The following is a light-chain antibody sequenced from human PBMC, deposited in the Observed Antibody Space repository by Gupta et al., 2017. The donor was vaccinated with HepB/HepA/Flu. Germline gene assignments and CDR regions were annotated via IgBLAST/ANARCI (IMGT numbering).Light chain of an antibody. CDR2: EVT. CDR3: CSFAGSSTVI. CDR1: SSDVGSYNL. V-gene: IGLV2-23*02. Sequence: SALPHPASVSGSPGQSITISCTGTSSDVGSYNLVSWYQHHPGKAPKLMIYEVTQRPSGVSNRFSGSKSGNTASLTISGLQAEDEADYYCCSFAGSSTVIFGGGTKVTVL. J-gene: IGLJ2*01.